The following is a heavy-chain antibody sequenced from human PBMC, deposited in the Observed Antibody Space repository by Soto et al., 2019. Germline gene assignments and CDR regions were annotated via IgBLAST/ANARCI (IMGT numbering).Heavy chain of an antibody. CDR3: ARVTLGYCSGGSCYGAFDI. D-gene: IGHD2-15*01. Sequence: SVKVSCKASGGTFSSYAISWVRQAPGQGLEWMGGIIPIFGTANYAQKFQGRVTITADESTSTAYMELSSLRSEDTAVYYCARVTLGYCSGGSCYGAFDICGQGPTVTV. V-gene: IGHV1-69*13. CDR2: IIPIFGTA. CDR1: GGTFSSYA. J-gene: IGHJ3*02.